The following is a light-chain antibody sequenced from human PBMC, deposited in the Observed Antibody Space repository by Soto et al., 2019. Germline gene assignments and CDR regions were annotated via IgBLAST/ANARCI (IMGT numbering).Light chain of an antibody. J-gene: IGKJ1*01. Sequence: EIVLTQSPGTLSLSPGERATLSSSASQSVSSAYLTWYQQKPGQAPRLLIYGASGRATGIPDRFSGGGSGTDFTLTISRLEPEDFAVYYCQQYGSSPWTFGQGTKV. CDR1: QSVSSAY. CDR2: GAS. V-gene: IGKV3-20*01. CDR3: QQYGSSPWT.